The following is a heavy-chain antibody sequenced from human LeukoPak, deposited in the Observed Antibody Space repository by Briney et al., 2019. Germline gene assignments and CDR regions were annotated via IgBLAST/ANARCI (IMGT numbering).Heavy chain of an antibody. J-gene: IGHJ4*02. Sequence: GASVKVSCKASGYTFTAYYMHWVRQAPGQGLEWMGWINPNSGETNSAQKFRGRVTMTTDTSIGTGYMELSRLRSDDTAVYFCASSPHSSGLVAFDYWGQGTLVTVSP. CDR2: INPNSGET. D-gene: IGHD5-18*01. CDR1: GYTFTAYY. V-gene: IGHV1-2*02. CDR3: ASSPHSSGLVAFDY.